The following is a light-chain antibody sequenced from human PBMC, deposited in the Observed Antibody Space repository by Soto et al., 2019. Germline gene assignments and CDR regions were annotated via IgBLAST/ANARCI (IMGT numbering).Light chain of an antibody. CDR1: QGISSY. CDR2: AAS. Sequence: IRMTPSPSSLSASTGDRVTITCRARQGISSYLAWYQQKPGKAPKLLIYAASTLQSGVPSRFSGSGSGTDFTLTISCLQSEDFATYYCQQYYSYPLTFGGGTKVDI. V-gene: IGKV1-8*01. J-gene: IGKJ4*01. CDR3: QQYYSYPLT.